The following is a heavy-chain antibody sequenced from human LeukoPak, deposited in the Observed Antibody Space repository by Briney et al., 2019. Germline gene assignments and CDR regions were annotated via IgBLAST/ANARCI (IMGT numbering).Heavy chain of an antibody. CDR3: AKGPAMVRGTFDP. J-gene: IGHJ5*02. D-gene: IGHD3-10*01. CDR1: GFTFSSYV. V-gene: IGHV3-23*01. CDR2: ISGSGGNT. Sequence: GGSLRLSCATSGFTFSSYVMSWVRQAPGKGLEWVSSISGSGGNTYYADSVKGRFTISRDYSKNTLYLQMNSLRTEETAVYYCAKGPAMVRGTFDPWGQGTLVTVSS.